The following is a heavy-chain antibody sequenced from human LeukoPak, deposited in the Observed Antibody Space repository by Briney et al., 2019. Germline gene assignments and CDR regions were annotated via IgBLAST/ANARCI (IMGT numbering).Heavy chain of an antibody. CDR3: ASDNYDFWSGTYYYYYMDV. CDR1: GFTFSSYS. V-gene: IGHV3-21*01. Sequence: PGGSLRLSCAASGFTFSSYSMNWVRQAPGKGLEWVSSISSSSSYIYYADSVKGRFTISRDNAKNSLYLQMNSLRAEDTAVYYCASDNYDFWSGTYYYYYMDVWGKGTTVTVSS. J-gene: IGHJ6*03. D-gene: IGHD3-3*01. CDR2: ISSSSSYI.